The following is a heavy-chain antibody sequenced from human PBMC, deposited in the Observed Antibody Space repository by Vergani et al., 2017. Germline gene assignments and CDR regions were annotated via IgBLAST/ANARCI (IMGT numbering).Heavy chain of an antibody. V-gene: IGHV3-21*01. Sequence: EVQLVESGGGLVKPGGSLRLSCAASGFTFSSYSMNWVRQAPGKGLEWVSSISSSSSYIYYEDSVKGRFTISRDNAKNSLYLQMNSLRAEDTAVYYCTTASDAFDIWGQGTMVTVSS. J-gene: IGHJ3*02. CDR2: ISSSSSYI. D-gene: IGHD4-17*01. CDR3: TTASDAFDI. CDR1: GFTFSSYS.